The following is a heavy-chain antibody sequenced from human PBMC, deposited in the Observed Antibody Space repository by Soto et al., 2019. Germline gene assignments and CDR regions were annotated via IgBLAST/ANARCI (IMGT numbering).Heavy chain of an antibody. V-gene: IGHV3-30*18. CDR1: GFAFNKFG. CDR2: ISYDGSYQ. D-gene: IGHD1-26*01. J-gene: IGHJ4*02. CDR3: AKGGEVGGVLGDH. Sequence: QVQLVESGGGVVQPGTSLRLSCESSGFAFNKFGMHWVRKAPGKGLEWVAFISYDGSYQYYADSVQVRLTITRDNSMNTLNMQLNSLRREDTAVYYCAKGGEVGGVLGDHWGQGTLVTVSS.